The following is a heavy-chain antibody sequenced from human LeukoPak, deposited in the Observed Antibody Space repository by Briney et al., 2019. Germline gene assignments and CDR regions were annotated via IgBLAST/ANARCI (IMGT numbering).Heavy chain of an antibody. CDR2: INSDGSST. J-gene: IGHJ4*02. Sequence: PGWPLSLSCAASGFTFSSYWMHWVRQAPGKGLVWVSRINSDGSSTSYADSVKGRFTFSSDNARNTLFLQRNSLRAEATSFYYFARDRNTGSSDGNPFEYWGQGSLLTVS. CDR3: ARDRNTGSSDGNPFEY. V-gene: IGHV3-74*01. D-gene: IGHD1-26*01. CDR1: GFTFSSYW.